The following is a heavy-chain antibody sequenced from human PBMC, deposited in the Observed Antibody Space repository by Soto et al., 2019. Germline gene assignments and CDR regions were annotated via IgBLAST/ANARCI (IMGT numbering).Heavy chain of an antibody. D-gene: IGHD3-22*01. CDR2: LIPVCQTA. V-gene: IGHV1-69*01. CDR1: GGLFSSYP. Sequence: QEQLVQSGAEVKKPGSSVKVSCKASGGLFSSYPISWVRQVPGQGLEWMGGLIPVCQTAYYTQRFQGRVTITADESTNTAYMEMSSLRSEDPAIYYCARGGSGYTWFNEFWGKGTLVTVSS. CDR3: ARGGSGYTWFNEF. J-gene: IGHJ4*02.